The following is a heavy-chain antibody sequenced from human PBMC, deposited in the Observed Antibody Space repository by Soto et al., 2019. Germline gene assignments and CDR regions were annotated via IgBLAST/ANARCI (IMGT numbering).Heavy chain of an antibody. CDR2: MLYSGST. CDR1: GDSISSSSYY. Sequence: SETLSLTCTVSGDSISSSSYYWGWIRQPPGKGLQWMGSMLYSGSTNYNPSLKSRVTISVDKSKNQFSLKLSSVTAADTAVYYCARVSAAGTYFDYWGQGTLVTVSS. CDR3: ARVSAAGTYFDY. D-gene: IGHD6-13*01. V-gene: IGHV4-39*07. J-gene: IGHJ4*02.